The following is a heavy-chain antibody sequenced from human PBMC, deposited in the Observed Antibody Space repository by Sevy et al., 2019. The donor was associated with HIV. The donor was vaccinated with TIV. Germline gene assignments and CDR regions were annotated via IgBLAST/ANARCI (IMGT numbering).Heavy chain of an antibody. V-gene: IGHV1-2*02. CDR2: INPNSGGT. CDR1: GYTFTGYY. J-gene: IGHJ4*02. CDR3: ASVPAAAIKTYYFDY. Sequence: ASVKVSCKASGYTFTGYYMHWVRQAPGQGLEWMGWINPNSGGTNYAQMFQGRVTMTRDTSISTAYMELSRLRSDDTAVYYCASVPAAAIKTYYFDYWGQGTLVTVSS. D-gene: IGHD2-2*01.